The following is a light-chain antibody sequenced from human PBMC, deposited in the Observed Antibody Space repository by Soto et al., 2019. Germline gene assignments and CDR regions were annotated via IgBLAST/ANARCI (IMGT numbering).Light chain of an antibody. CDR1: QGIGNW. CDR2: AAS. Sequence: DIQMTQSPSSVSASVGDRVTITCRASQGIGNWLAWYQQKPGKAPKLLIYAASSLQSGVPSRFSGSASGTDFTLTISGLQAEDFATYYCQQSSSFPLTFGGGTKLEIK. J-gene: IGKJ4*01. CDR3: QQSSSFPLT. V-gene: IGKV1-12*01.